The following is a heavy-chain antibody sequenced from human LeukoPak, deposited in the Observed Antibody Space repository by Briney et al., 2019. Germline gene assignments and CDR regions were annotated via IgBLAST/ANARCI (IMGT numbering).Heavy chain of an antibody. CDR3: ARVSTVYGDYGGFDY. CDR2: INPNSGGT. Sequence: ASVKVSCKASGYTFTGYYMQWVRQAPGQGLEWMGWINPNSGGTNYAQKFQGRVTMTRDTSISTAYMELSRLRSDDTAVYYCARVSTVYGDYGGFDYWGQGTLVTVSS. CDR1: GYTFTGYY. D-gene: IGHD4-17*01. V-gene: IGHV1-2*02. J-gene: IGHJ4*02.